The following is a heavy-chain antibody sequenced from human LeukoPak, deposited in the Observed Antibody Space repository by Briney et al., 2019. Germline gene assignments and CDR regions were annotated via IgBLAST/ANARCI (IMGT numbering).Heavy chain of an antibody. CDR1: GFTFSSYS. V-gene: IGHV3-21*01. CDR2: ISSSSSYI. Sequence: PGGSLRLSCAASGFTFSSYSMNWVRQAPGKGLEWVSSISSSSSYIYYADSVKGRFTISRDNAKNSLYLQMNSLRAEDTAVYYCASSYLDYYYYMDVWGKGTTVTVSS. J-gene: IGHJ6*03. CDR3: ASSYLDYYYYMDV.